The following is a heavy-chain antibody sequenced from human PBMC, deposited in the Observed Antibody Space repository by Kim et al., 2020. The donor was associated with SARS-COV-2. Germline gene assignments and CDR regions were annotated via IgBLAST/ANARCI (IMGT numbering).Heavy chain of an antibody. Sequence: GGSLRLSCAASGFTFDDYAMHWVRQAPGKGLEWVSGISWNSGSIGYADSVKGRFTISRDNAKNSLYLQMNSLRAEDTALYYCAKDPEANWGHPYFDYWGQGTLVTVSS. CDR2: ISWNSGSI. V-gene: IGHV3-9*01. J-gene: IGHJ4*02. CDR3: AKDPEANWGHPYFDY. CDR1: GFTFDDYA. D-gene: IGHD7-27*01.